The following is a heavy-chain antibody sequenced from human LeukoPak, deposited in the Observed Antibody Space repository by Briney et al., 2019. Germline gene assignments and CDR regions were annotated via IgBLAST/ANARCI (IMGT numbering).Heavy chain of an antibody. CDR1: GFTFSNYW. V-gene: IGHV3-7*01. Sequence: GGSLRLSCATSGFTFSNYWMTWVRQAPGKGLEWVASIREDGSEKDYVDSAKGRFTISRDNAKNSLYLQMNSLRAEDTAVYYCARSYDYIWGTYRPFYYFDYWGQGTMVTVSS. CDR2: IREDGSEK. D-gene: IGHD3-16*02. J-gene: IGHJ4*02. CDR3: ARSYDYIWGTYRPFYYFDY.